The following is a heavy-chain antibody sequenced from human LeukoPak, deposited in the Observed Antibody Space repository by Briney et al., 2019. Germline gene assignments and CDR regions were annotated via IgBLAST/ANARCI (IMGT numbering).Heavy chain of an antibody. Sequence: PAESLRLSCAASGFTFSSYSMSWVRQAPGKGLEWVENMEQKGSEKYYVGSVKGRFTISTENGKNSLYLQVNSLRAEDTAVYYCARDLRGGTATDYWGQGTLVTVSS. V-gene: IGHV3-7*01. CDR3: ARDLRGGTATDY. CDR2: MEQKGSEK. D-gene: IGHD6-13*01. CDR1: GFTFSSYS. J-gene: IGHJ4*02.